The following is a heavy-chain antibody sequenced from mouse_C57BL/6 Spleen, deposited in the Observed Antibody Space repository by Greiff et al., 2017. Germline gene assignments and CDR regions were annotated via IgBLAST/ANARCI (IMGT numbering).Heavy chain of an antibody. CDR2: FHPYNDDT. CDR3: ALFITTVVATRDY. J-gene: IGHJ2*01. Sequence: VKLMESGAELVKPGASVKMSCKASGYTFTTYPIEWMKQNHGKSLEWIGNFHPYNDDTKYNEKFKGKATLTVEKSSSTVYLELSRLTSDDSAVYYCALFITTVVATRDYWGQGTTLTVSS. V-gene: IGHV1-47*01. D-gene: IGHD1-1*01. CDR1: GYTFTTYP.